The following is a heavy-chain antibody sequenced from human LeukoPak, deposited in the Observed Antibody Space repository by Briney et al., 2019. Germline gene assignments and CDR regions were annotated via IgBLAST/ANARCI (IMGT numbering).Heavy chain of an antibody. CDR2: INHSGST. V-gene: IGHV4-34*01. CDR3: ARNRIVVVVAAARYYYYGMDV. Sequence: SETLSLTCAVYGGSFSGYYWSWIRQHPGKGLEWIGEINHSGSTNYNPSLKSRVTISVDTSKNQFSLKLSSVTAADTAVYYCARNRIVVVVAAARYYYYGMDVWGKGTTVTVSS. D-gene: IGHD2-15*01. CDR1: GGSFSGYY. J-gene: IGHJ6*04.